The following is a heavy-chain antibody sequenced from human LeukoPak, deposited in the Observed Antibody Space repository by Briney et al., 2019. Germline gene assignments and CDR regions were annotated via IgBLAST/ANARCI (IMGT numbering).Heavy chain of an antibody. Sequence: SETLSLTCTVSGGSISSYYWSWIRQPPGKGLEWIGYIYYSGNTNYNPSLKSRVTISVDTSRNQFSLRLSSVTAADTAVYYCARSYCGGGSCGAFDIWGQGTMVTVSS. CDR2: IYYSGNT. V-gene: IGHV4-59*01. J-gene: IGHJ3*02. D-gene: IGHD2-15*01. CDR3: ARSYCGGGSCGAFDI. CDR1: GGSISSYY.